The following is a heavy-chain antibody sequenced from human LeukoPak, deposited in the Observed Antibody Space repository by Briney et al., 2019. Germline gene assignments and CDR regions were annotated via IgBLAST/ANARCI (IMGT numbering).Heavy chain of an antibody. V-gene: IGHV1-18*01. CDR2: ISAYNGNT. CDR3: ARAYYDFWSGYYTRSFDY. J-gene: IGHJ4*02. CDR1: GYTFTSYG. D-gene: IGHD3-3*01. Sequence: ASVKVSCKASGYTFTSYGISWVRQAPGQGLEWMGWISAYNGNTNYAQKLQGRVTMTTDTSTSTAYMELRGLRSDDTAVYYCARAYYDFWSGYYTRSFDYWGQGTLVTVSS.